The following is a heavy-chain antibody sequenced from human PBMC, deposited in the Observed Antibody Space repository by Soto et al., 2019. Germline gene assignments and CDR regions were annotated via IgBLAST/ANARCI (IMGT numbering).Heavy chain of an antibody. D-gene: IGHD2-2*01. V-gene: IGHV1-18*04. CDR2: ISAYNGNT. J-gene: IGHJ6*02. CDR1: GYTFTSYG. CDR3: ARDERITIVVVPAALSMDV. Sequence: KVSCKASGYTFTSYGISWVRQAPGQGLEWMGWISAYNGNTNYAQKLQGRVTMTTDTSTSTAYMELRSLRSDDTAVYYCARDERITIVVVPAALSMDVWGQGTTVTVSS.